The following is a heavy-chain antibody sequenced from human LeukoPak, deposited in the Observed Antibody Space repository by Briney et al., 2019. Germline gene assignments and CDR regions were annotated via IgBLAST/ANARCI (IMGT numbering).Heavy chain of an antibody. V-gene: IGHV4-30-4*01. CDR1: GGSISSGDYY. D-gene: IGHD5-24*01. Sequence: SETLSLTCTVSGGSISSGDYYWSWIRQPPGKGLEWIGYIYYSGSTYYNPSLKSRVTISVDTSKNQFSLKLSSVTAADTAVYYCARFDGFSNWFDPWGQGTLVTVSS. CDR3: ARFDGFSNWFDP. CDR2: IYYSGST. J-gene: IGHJ5*02.